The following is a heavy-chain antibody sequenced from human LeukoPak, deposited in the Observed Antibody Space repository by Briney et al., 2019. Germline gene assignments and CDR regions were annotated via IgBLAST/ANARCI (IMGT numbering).Heavy chain of an antibody. Sequence: GGSLRLSCAASGFTFSSYAMSWVRQAPGKGLEWVSAISGSGGSTYYADFVKGRFTISRDNSKSTLYLQMNSLRAEDTAVYYCAKGGYCTNGVCYSNTYFDYWGQGTLVTVSS. CDR2: ISGSGGST. J-gene: IGHJ4*02. CDR1: GFTFSSYA. V-gene: IGHV3-23*01. D-gene: IGHD2-8*01. CDR3: AKGGYCTNGVCYSNTYFDY.